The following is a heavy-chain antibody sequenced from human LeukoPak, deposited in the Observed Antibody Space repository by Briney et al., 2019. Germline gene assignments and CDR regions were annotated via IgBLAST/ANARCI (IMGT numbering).Heavy chain of an antibody. CDR3: ARASRFLEWLPVGYFDY. Sequence: SETLSLTCTVSGGSISSYYWSWIRQPAGKGLEWIGRIYTSGSTNYNPSLKSRVTISVDTSKNQFSLKLSSVTAADTAVYYCARASRFLEWLPVGYFDYWGQGTLVTVSS. D-gene: IGHD3-3*01. CDR1: GGSISSYY. J-gene: IGHJ4*02. CDR2: IYTSGST. V-gene: IGHV4-4*07.